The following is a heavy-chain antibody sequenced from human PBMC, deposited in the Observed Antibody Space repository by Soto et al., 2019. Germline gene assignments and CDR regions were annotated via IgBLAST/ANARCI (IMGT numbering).Heavy chain of an antibody. J-gene: IGHJ4*02. Sequence: QVQLVQSGAEVKKPGSSVKVSCKASGGTFSSYAISWVRQAPGQGLEWMGGIIPIFGTANYAQKFQGRVTITADESTXTAXMELXXXXSEDTAVYYCXRXXXXXXXXXXYEYYFDYWGQGTLVTVSS. CDR3: XRXXXXXXXXXXYEYYFDY. V-gene: IGHV1-69*01. CDR1: GGTFSSYA. D-gene: IGHD3-16*01. CDR2: IIPIFGTA.